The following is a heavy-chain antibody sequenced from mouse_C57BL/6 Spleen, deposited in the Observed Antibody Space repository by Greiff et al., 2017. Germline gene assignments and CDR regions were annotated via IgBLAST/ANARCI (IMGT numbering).Heavy chain of an antibody. CDR3: ARKEGQAWFAY. D-gene: IGHD3-3*01. CDR2: ISDGGSYT. J-gene: IGHJ3*01. CDR1: GFTFSSYA. Sequence: VQLEESGAGLVKPGGSLKLSCAASGFTFSSYAMSWVRQTPEKRLEWVATISDGGSYTYYTDKLKGRFTFSGDNAKNNVYMQLSRLKSEDTAIYYCARKEGQAWFAYWGQGTLVTVSA. V-gene: IGHV5-4*01.